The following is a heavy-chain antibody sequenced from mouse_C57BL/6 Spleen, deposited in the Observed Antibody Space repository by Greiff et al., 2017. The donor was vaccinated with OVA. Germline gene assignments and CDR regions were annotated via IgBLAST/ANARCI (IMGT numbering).Heavy chain of an antibody. D-gene: IGHD3-2*02. Sequence: QVQLQQPGAELVKPGASVKLSCKASGYTFTSYWMHWVKQRPGQGLEWIGMIHPNSGSTNYNEKFKSKATLTVDKSSSTAYMQLSSLTSEDSAVYYCARLGTAQAAAWFAYWGQGTLVTVSA. CDR3: ARLGTAQAAAWFAY. V-gene: IGHV1-64*01. CDR1: GYTFTSYW. CDR2: IHPNSGST. J-gene: IGHJ3*01.